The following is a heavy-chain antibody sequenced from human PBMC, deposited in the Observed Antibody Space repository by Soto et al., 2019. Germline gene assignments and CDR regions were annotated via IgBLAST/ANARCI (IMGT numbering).Heavy chain of an antibody. J-gene: IGHJ6*02. V-gene: IGHV3-30-3*01. Sequence: QLVESGGRGVQPGRSLRLSCAASEFTFSSYAMHWVRQAPGRGLEWVALISFDGSNEYYADSVKGRFIISRDNSKNMVYLQMNSLRPDDTAIYYCARPIPRWSYHYGTDVWGQGTTVTVSS. CDR2: ISFDGSNE. D-gene: IGHD2-15*01. CDR3: ARPIPRWSYHYGTDV. CDR1: EFTFSSYA.